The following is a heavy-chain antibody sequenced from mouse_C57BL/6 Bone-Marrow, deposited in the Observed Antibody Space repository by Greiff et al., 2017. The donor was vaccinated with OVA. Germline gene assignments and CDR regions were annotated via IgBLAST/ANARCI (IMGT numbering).Heavy chain of an antibody. CDR2: IYPRSGNT. CDR3: ARGGITTVVPYYAMDY. CDR1: GYTFTSYG. D-gene: IGHD1-1*01. Sequence: VHLVESGAELARPGASVKLSCKASGYTFTSYGISWVKQRTGQGLEWIGEIYPRSGNTYYNEKFKGKATLTADKSSSTAYMELRSLTSEDSAVYFCARGGITTVVPYYAMDYWGQGTSVTVSS. J-gene: IGHJ4*01. V-gene: IGHV1-81*01.